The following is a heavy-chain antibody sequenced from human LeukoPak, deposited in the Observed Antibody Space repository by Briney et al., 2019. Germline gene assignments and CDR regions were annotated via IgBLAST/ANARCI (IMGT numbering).Heavy chain of an antibody. J-gene: IGHJ4*02. CDR2: IKQDGSEK. Sequence: GGSLRLSCAASGFTFSSYWMSWVRQAPGEGLEWVANIKQDGSEKYYVDSVKGRFTISRDNAKNSLYLQMNSLRAEDTAVYYCARDHHHDYGDYAGPYYFDYWGQGTLVTVSS. CDR3: ARDHHHDYGDYAGPYYFDY. D-gene: IGHD4-17*01. V-gene: IGHV3-7*01. CDR1: GFTFSSYW.